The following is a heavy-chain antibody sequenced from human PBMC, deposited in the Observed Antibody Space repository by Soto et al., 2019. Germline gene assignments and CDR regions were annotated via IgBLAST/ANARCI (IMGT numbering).Heavy chain of an antibody. CDR2: IYYSGST. V-gene: IGHV4-39*01. CDR1: GGSISSSSYY. D-gene: IGHD5-12*01. J-gene: IGHJ4*02. CDR3: ASNVATPYFDY. Sequence: SETLSLTCSGSGGSISSSSYYWGWIRQPPGKGLEWIGSIYYSGSTYYNPSLKSRVTISVDTSKNQFSLKLSSVTAADTAVYYCASNVATPYFDYWGQGTLVTVSS.